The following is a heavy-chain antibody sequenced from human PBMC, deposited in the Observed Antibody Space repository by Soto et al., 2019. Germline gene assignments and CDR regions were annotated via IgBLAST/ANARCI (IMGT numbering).Heavy chain of an antibody. J-gene: IGHJ4*02. CDR3: ARDSARGYYASFDY. CDR2: ISYDGSNK. Sequence: GGSLRLSCAASGFTFSSYAMHWVRQAPGKGLEWVAVISYDGSNKYYADSVKGRFTISRDNSKNTLYLQMNSLRAEDTAVYYCARDSARGYYASFDYWGQGTLVTVSS. V-gene: IGHV3-30-3*01. CDR1: GFTFSSYA. D-gene: IGHD3-10*01.